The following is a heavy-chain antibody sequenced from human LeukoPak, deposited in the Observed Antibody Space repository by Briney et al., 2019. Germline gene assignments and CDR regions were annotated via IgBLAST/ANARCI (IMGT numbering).Heavy chain of an antibody. D-gene: IGHD5-18*01. CDR1: GFTFSSYG. CDR3: ARSSTWIQLWQAFDY. V-gene: IGHV3-30*03. J-gene: IGHJ4*02. CDR2: ISYDGSSE. Sequence: PGGSLRLSCAASGFTFSSYGMHWVRQAPGKGLEWVAVISYDGSSEYYADSVQGRFTVARDNSKNTMYLQMNSLRAEDTAAYYCARSSTWIQLWQAFDYWGQGTLVTVSS.